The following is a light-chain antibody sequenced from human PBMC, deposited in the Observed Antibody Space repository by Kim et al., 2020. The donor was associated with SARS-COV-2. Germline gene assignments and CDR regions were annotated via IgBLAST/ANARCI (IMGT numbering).Light chain of an antibody. CDR2: GKN. V-gene: IGLV3-19*01. Sequence: SSELTQDPAVSVALGQTVRITCQGDSLRSYYASRYQQKPGQAPVLVIYGKNNRPSAIPDRFSGSSSGNTASLTITGAQAEDEADYYCNSRDSSGNHAVFG. CDR1: SLRSYY. CDR3: NSRDSSGNHAV. J-gene: IGLJ7*01.